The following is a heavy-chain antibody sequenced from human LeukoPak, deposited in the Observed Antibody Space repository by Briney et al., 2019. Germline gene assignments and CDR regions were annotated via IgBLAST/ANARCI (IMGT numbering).Heavy chain of an antibody. D-gene: IGHD2-15*01. V-gene: IGHV3-23*01. CDR1: GFTLSSYA. J-gene: IGHJ4*02. Sequence: PGGSLRLSCAASGFTLSSYAMSWVRQAPGKGLEWVSASSGSGGSTYYADSVKGRFTISRDNSKNTLYLQMNSLRAEDTAVYYCAKSTTGGRPANFDYWGQGTLVTVSS. CDR2: SSGSGGST. CDR3: AKSTTGGRPANFDY.